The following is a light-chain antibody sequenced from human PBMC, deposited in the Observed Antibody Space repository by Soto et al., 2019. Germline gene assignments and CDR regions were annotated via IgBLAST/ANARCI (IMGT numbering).Light chain of an antibody. CDR3: QQYGSSPRT. CDR1: QSVSSSY. V-gene: IGKV3-20*01. J-gene: IGKJ1*01. Sequence: EIVLTQSPGTLSLSPGERATLSCRASQSVSSSYLAWYQQKPGQAPRFLIYGASSRAAGIPDRFSGSGSGTDFTLTISRLEPEDLAVYYCQQYGSSPRTFGQGTKVEIK. CDR2: GAS.